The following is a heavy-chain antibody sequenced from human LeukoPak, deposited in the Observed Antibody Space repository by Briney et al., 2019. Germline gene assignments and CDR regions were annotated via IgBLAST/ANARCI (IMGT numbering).Heavy chain of an antibody. Sequence: GASVKVSCKASGYTFTGYYMHWVRQAPGRGLEWMGWINPNSGGTNYAQKFQGRVTMTRDTSISTAYMELSRLRSDDTAVYYCARADGEVVVITLYYFDYWGQGTLVTVSS. CDR3: ARADGEVVVITLYYFDY. CDR1: GYTFTGYY. D-gene: IGHD3-22*01. V-gene: IGHV1-2*02. J-gene: IGHJ4*02. CDR2: INPNSGGT.